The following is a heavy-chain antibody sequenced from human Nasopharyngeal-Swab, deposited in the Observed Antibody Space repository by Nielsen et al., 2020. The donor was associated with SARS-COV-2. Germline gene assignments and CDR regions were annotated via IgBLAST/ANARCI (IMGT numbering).Heavy chain of an antibody. CDR1: GFTFSSYS. Sequence: GGSLRLSCAASGFTFSSYSMNWVRQAPGKGLEWVSSISSSSSYIYYADSVKGRFTISRDNAKNSLYLQMNGLRAEDTAVYYCASDLAYCGGDCYGNAFDIWGQGTMVTVSS. J-gene: IGHJ3*02. D-gene: IGHD2-21*02. CDR3: ASDLAYCGGDCYGNAFDI. CDR2: ISSSSSYI. V-gene: IGHV3-21*01.